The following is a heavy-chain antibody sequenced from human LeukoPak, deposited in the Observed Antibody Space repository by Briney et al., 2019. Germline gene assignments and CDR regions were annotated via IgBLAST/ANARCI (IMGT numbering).Heavy chain of an antibody. D-gene: IGHD5-18*01. V-gene: IGHV3-7*01. J-gene: IGHJ6*03. CDR2: IKQDGRER. CDR1: GFTFSNYW. CDR3: AKESGYSYGPYYYYYMDV. Sequence: GGSLRLSCTASGFTFSNYWMSWVRQAPGKGLEWVANIKQDGRERNYVDSVKGRFTISRDNADNSLYLQMNSLRAGDTAVYYCAKESGYSYGPYYYYYMDVWGKGTTVTVSS.